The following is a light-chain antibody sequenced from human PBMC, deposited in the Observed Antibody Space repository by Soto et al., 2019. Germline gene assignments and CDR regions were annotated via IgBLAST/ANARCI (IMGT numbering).Light chain of an antibody. CDR3: CSYAGTYIFVV. CDR2: DVT. Sequence: QSAPTQPRSVSGSPGQSVTISCTGTSSDVGGYDYVSWYQHSPGKAPKLIIFDVTERPSGVPDRFSGSKSGNTASLTISGGQAEDEGDYYCCSYAGTYIFVVFGGGTKLTVL. CDR1: SSDVGGYDY. V-gene: IGLV2-11*01. J-gene: IGLJ2*01.